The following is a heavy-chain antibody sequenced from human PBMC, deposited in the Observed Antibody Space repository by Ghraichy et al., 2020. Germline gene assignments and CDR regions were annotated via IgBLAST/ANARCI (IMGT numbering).Heavy chain of an antibody. Sequence: GESLNISCVASGFTFSRNWMSWVRQAPGKGLEWVANIKQDGSEKHYVDSVKGRFTISRDNTRNSQYLQMNNLRAEDTAVYYCARDTYYDVLPGYYMDDYWGQGTLVTVSS. CDR1: GFTFSRNW. CDR3: ARDTYYDVLPGYYMDDY. CDR2: IKQDGSEK. J-gene: IGHJ4*02. D-gene: IGHD3-9*01. V-gene: IGHV3-7*04.